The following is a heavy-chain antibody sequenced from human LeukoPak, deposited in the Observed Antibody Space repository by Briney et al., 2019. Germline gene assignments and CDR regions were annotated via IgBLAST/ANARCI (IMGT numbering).Heavy chain of an antibody. D-gene: IGHD1-26*01. CDR3: ASSTAWDFDY. CDR1: GFTFSSYS. CDR2: ISSSSNYI. V-gene: IGHV3-21*01. Sequence: GGSLRLSCAASGFTFSSYSMNWVRQAPGKGLEWVSSISSSSNYIYYADSMKGRFTISRDNAKNSLYLQMDSLRAEDTAVYYCASSTAWDFDYWGQGTLVTVSS. J-gene: IGHJ4*02.